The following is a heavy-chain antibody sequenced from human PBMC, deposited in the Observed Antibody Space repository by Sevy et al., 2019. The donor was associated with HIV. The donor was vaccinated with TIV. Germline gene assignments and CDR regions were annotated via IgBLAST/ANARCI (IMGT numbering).Heavy chain of an antibody. V-gene: IGHV3-23*01. CDR3: AKDDLAYCGGDCYSDAFDI. Sequence: GGSLRLSCAASGFTFRSYAINWVRQAPGKGLEWVSAISGSGGSTYYADSVKGRFTISRDNSKNTLYLQMNSLRAEDTAVYYCAKDDLAYCGGDCYSDAFDIWGQGTMVTVSS. CDR1: GFTFRSYA. CDR2: ISGSGGST. J-gene: IGHJ3*02. D-gene: IGHD2-21*02.